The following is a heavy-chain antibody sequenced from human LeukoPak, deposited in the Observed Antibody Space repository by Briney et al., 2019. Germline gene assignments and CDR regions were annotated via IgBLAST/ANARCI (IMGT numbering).Heavy chain of an antibody. Sequence: GASVKVSCKASGYTFTSYDINWVRQATGQGLEWMGWMNPNSANTGYARNFQGRVTMTRNTSISTAYMELSSLRSEDTAVYYCAIRFSRGSGSAIDYWGQGTLVTVSS. J-gene: IGHJ4*02. D-gene: IGHD3-10*01. CDR2: MNPNSANT. V-gene: IGHV1-8*01. CDR3: AIRFSRGSGSAIDY. CDR1: GYTFTSYD.